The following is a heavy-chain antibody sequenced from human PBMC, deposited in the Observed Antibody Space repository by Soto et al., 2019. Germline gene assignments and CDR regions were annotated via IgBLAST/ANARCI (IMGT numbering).Heavy chain of an antibody. D-gene: IGHD4-17*01. CDR3: AREGGGDYGDYDPLLYGMDV. J-gene: IGHJ6*02. V-gene: IGHV3-30-3*01. CDR1: GFTFSSYA. Sequence: LRLSCAASGFTFSSYAMHWVRQAPCKGLEWVAVISYDGSNKYYADSVKGRFTISRDNSKNTLYLQMNSLRAEDTAVYYCAREGGGDYGDYDPLLYGMDVWGQGTTVTVSS. CDR2: ISYDGSNK.